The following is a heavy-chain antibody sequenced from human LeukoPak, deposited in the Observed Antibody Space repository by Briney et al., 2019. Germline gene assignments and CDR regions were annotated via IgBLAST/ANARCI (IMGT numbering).Heavy chain of an antibody. D-gene: IGHD6-6*01. CDR2: IIPVFGTA. J-gene: IGHJ4*02. V-gene: IGHV1-69*05. CDR1: GGTFNSHV. Sequence: GASVKVSCKASGGTFNSHVISWVRQAPGQGLEWMGGIIPVFGTANYTQKFQGRVTITTDESTTTAYMEMSSLRSEDTAVYYCARINLDTDSSSWVYWGQGTLVTVSS. CDR3: ARINLDTDSSSWVY.